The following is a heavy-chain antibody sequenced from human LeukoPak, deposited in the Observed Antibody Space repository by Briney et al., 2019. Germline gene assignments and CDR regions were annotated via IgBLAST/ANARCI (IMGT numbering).Heavy chain of an antibody. Sequence: SETLSLTCAVYGGSFSGYYWSWIRQPPGKGLEWIGEINHSGSTNYNPSLKSRVTISVDTSKNQFSLKLSSVTAADTAVYYCARGRRWLLSFDYWGQGTLDTVSS. J-gene: IGHJ4*02. CDR3: ARGRRWLLSFDY. D-gene: IGHD3-9*01. CDR2: INHSGST. CDR1: GGSFSGYY. V-gene: IGHV4-34*01.